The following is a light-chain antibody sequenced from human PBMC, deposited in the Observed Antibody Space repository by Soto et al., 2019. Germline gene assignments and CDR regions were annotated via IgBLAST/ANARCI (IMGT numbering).Light chain of an antibody. CDR1: QSVGSTY. CDR2: SAS. CDR3: QQYGGSAYT. J-gene: IGKJ2*01. Sequence: EIVLTQSPGTLSLSPGERATLSCRASQSVGSTYFAWYQQKPGQAPRLLIFSASTRATGIPDRFSGSASGTDFTLTISRLEPEDSAVYYCQQYGGSAYTFGQGTKLEI. V-gene: IGKV3-20*01.